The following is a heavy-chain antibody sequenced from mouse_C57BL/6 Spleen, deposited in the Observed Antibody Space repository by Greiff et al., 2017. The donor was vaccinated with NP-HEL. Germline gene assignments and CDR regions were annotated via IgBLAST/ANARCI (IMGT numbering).Heavy chain of an antibody. D-gene: IGHD1-1*01. CDR2: ILPGSGST. V-gene: IGHV1-9*01. J-gene: IGHJ2*01. CDR1: GYTFTGYW. Sequence: QVQLQQSGAELMKPGASVKLSCKATGYTFTGYWIEWVKQRPEHGLEWIGEILPGSGSTTYNEKFKGKATFTADTSSNTAYMQLMSLTTEDSAIYYCARAVVATRYYFDYWGQGTTLTVSS. CDR3: ARAVVATRYYFDY.